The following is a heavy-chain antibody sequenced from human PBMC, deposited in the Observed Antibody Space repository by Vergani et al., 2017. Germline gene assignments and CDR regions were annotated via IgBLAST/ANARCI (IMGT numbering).Heavy chain of an antibody. Sequence: EVQLVESGGGLVKPGGSLRISCAASGFTFSSYSMNWVRQAPGKGLEWVSSISSSSSYIYYADSVKGRFTISRDNAKNSLYLQMNSLRAEDTAVYYCARVPPNYYXSGPPEGDYYGMDVWGQGTTVTVSS. D-gene: IGHD3-10*01. CDR3: ARVPPNYYXSGPPEGDYYGMDV. J-gene: IGHJ6*02. CDR1: GFTFSSYS. V-gene: IGHV3-21*01. CDR2: ISSSSSYI.